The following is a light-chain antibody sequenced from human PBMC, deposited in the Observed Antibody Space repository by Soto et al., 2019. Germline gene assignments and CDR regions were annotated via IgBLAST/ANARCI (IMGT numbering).Light chain of an antibody. CDR1: QSVSNNY. V-gene: IGKV3-11*01. CDR2: DAS. J-gene: IGKJ4*01. CDR3: QQRAGWPLT. Sequence: EIVLTQSPGTLSLSPGERATLSCRASQSVSNNYLAWYQQKPGQAPRLLIYDASNRATGIPARFSGSGSGTDFTLIITSLEPEDFAVYYCQQRAGWPLTFGAGTKVDIK.